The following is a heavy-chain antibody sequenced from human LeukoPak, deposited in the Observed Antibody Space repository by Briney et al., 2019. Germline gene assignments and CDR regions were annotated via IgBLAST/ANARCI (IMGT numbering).Heavy chain of an antibody. CDR2: IYTSGST. Sequence: KTSETLSLTCTVSGGSISSGSYYWSWIRQPAGKGLEWIGRIYTSGSTNYNPSLKSRVTISVDTSKNQFSLKLTSVTAADTAVYYCARESAYSQGKGLVYWGQGTLVTVSS. V-gene: IGHV4-61*02. D-gene: IGHD6-19*01. CDR1: GGSISSGSYY. CDR3: ARESAYSQGKGLVY. J-gene: IGHJ4*02.